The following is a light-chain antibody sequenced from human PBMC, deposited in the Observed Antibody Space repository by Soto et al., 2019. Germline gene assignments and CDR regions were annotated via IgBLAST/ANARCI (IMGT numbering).Light chain of an antibody. CDR3: QKSTRDSRT. CDR1: QSIDRW. J-gene: IGKJ4*02. CDR2: KAS. V-gene: IGKV1-5*03. Sequence: DIQMTQSPSTLSASVGDRVIITCRASQSIDRWLAWYQQKSGKVPKLLIYKASSLESGVPSRFSGSGSGTEFSLTISSLQPYYSATHYRQKSTRDSRTFG.